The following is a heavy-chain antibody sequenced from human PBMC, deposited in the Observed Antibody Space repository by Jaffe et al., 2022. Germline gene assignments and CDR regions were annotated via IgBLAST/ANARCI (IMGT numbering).Heavy chain of an antibody. D-gene: IGHD6-19*01. V-gene: IGHV3-74*01. J-gene: IGHJ4*02. CDR3: VSEVYSSGWTTGRFDY. Sequence: EVQLVDSGGGLVQPGGSLRLSCAASGFTFSDYWMHWVRQAPGKGPVWVSRIKGDGSRTNYADSVKGRFTISRDNAKNTLFLQMNSLRAEDTAVYYCVSEVYSSGWTTGRFDYWGQGTLVTVSS. CDR1: GFTFSDYW. CDR2: IKGDGSRT.